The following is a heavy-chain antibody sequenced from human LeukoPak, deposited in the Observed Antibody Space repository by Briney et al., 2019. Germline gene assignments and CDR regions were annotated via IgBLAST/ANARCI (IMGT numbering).Heavy chain of an antibody. Sequence: SETLSLTCTVSGGSISSGDYYWSWIRQPPGKGLEWIGYIYYSGSTYYNPSLKSRVTISVDTSKNQFSLKLSSVTAADTAVYYCARRRVGATPYFDYWGQGTLVTVSS. D-gene: IGHD1-26*01. CDR2: IYYSGST. CDR1: GGSISSGDYY. J-gene: IGHJ4*02. CDR3: ARRRVGATPYFDY. V-gene: IGHV4-30-4*01.